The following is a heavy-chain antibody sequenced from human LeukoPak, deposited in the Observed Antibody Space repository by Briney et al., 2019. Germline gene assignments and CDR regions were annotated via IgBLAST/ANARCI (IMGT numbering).Heavy chain of an antibody. D-gene: IGHD3-10*01. J-gene: IGHJ6*03. CDR1: GGSISSSYW. CDR2: IYHSGST. V-gene: IGHV4-4*02. Sequence: SETLSLTCAVSGGSISSSYWWSWVRPPPGKGLEWIGSIYHSGSTYYNPSLKSRVTISVDTSKNQFSLKLSSVTAADTAVYYCARVPHQYYYGSGSYYQNYYYYHYMDVWGKGTTVTISS. CDR3: ARVPHQYYYGSGSYYQNYYYYHYMDV.